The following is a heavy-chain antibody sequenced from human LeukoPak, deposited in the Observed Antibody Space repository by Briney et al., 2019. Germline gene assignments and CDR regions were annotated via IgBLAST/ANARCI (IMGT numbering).Heavy chain of an antibody. CDR1: GYTFTSYD. J-gene: IGHJ6*03. CDR2: MNPNSGNT. V-gene: IGHV1-8*01. CDR3: ARTYAPYYYYYYYMDV. Sequence: ASVKVSCKASGYTFTSYDINWVRQATGQGLEWMGWMNPNSGNTGYAQKFQGRVTITADKSTSTAYMELSSLRSEDTAVYYCARTYAPYYYYYYYMDVWGKGTTVTVSS. D-gene: IGHD2-8*01.